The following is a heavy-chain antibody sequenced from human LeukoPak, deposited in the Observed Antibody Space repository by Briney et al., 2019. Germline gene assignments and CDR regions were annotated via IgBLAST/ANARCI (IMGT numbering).Heavy chain of an antibody. V-gene: IGHV3-7*01. CDR1: GFTLSRYW. Sequence: GGSLRLSCAAAGFTLSRYWMSWVRQAKGKGLECVAKIREDGSEKHYVDSVKGRFIISRDNAKNSLYPQMNSLRAEDTAVYYCARDYTGGWNDYWGQGTLVTVSS. CDR3: ARDYTGGWNDY. D-gene: IGHD7-27*01. CDR2: IREDGSEK. J-gene: IGHJ4*02.